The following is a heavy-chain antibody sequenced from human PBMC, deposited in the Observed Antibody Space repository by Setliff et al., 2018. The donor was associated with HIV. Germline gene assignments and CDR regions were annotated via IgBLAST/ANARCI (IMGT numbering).Heavy chain of an antibody. CDR2: IYSSGST. Sequence: SETLSLTCTVSGGSISSYYWSWIRQPPGKGLEWLGHIYSSGSTNYNPSLESRVTISVDTSKNQFSLKLSSVTAADTAVYYCARGLSFYDPGGFDYWGQGTLVTVSS. CDR3: ARGLSFYDPGGFDY. CDR1: GGSISSYY. J-gene: IGHJ4*02. V-gene: IGHV4-4*09. D-gene: IGHD3-22*01.